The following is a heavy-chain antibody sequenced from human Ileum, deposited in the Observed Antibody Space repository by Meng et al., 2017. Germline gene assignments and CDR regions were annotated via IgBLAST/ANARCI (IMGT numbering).Heavy chain of an antibody. CDR2: ITYGGTT. CDR1: GFTFSSYG. D-gene: IGHD3-16*01. Sequence: EVQLLESGGGLVQPGGSLRLSCGASGFTFSSYGMNWARQAPGKGLEWVSGITYGGTTFYADSAKGRFTISRDNSKNTVFLQMNSLRADDTAVYYCANWGGLGHWGQGVLVTVTS. CDR3: ANWGGLGH. J-gene: IGHJ4*02. V-gene: IGHV3-23*01.